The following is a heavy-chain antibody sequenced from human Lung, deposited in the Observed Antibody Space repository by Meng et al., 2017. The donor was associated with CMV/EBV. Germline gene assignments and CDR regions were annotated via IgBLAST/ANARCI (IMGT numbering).Heavy chain of an antibody. CDR2: ISSTSRYI. CDR3: AGAFRGGYYTNDY. J-gene: IGHJ4*02. Sequence: GXXRLSCATSGFTFSSYSMNWVRQAPGKGLEWVSFISSTSRYIFYADSVKGRFTISRDNAKNSVYIQMNSLRVEDTAVYYCAGAFRGGYYTNDYWGQGTXVTVSS. D-gene: IGHD3-3*01. V-gene: IGHV3-21*01. CDR1: GFTFSSYS.